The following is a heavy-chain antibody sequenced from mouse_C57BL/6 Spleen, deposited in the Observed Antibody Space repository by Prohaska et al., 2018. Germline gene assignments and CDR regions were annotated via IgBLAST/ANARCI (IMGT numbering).Heavy chain of an antibody. D-gene: IGHD2-3*01. V-gene: IGHV1-74*01. CDR3: AIEGSYDGYYLD. CDR1: GYTFTSYW. CDR2: IYPSDSDT. Sequence: GAELVKPGASVKVSCKASGYTFTSYWMHWVKQRPGQGLEWTGRIYPSDSDTNYNQKFKGKATLTVDKSSSTAYMQLSSLTSEDSAVYYCAIEGSYDGYYLDWGQGTLVTVSA. J-gene: IGHJ3*01.